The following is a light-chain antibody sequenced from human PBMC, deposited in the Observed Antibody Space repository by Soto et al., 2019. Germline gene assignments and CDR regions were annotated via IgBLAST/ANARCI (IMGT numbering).Light chain of an antibody. CDR3: QRYNSDPYT. CDR2: EAS. J-gene: IGKJ2*01. Sequence: DIQLTQFPPTLSASVGDRVIITCRTSQDINGWLAWYRQKPGKAPNLLIYEASTLHTGVPSGFSGGGSGTEFTLTISSLQPDDSATFYCQRYNSDPYTFGQGTRLEIK. CDR1: QDINGW. V-gene: IGKV1-5*03.